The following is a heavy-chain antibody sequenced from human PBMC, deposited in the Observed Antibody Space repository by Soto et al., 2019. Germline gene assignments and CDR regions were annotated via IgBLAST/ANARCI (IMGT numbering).Heavy chain of an antibody. V-gene: IGHV2-5*02. J-gene: IGHJ4*02. CDR1: GFSLSTSGVG. CDR2: IYWDDDK. Sequence: QITLKESGPTLVKPTQTLTLTCTFSGFSLSTSGVGVGWIRQPPEKALEWLALIYWDDDKRYSPSLKSRLTITKDTSKNQVVLTMTNMDPVDTATYYCAHRRTYYYPFDYWCQGTLVTVSS. D-gene: IGHD3-10*01. CDR3: AHRRTYYYPFDY.